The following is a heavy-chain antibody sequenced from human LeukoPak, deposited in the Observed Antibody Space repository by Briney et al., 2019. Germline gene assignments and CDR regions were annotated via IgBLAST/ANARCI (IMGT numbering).Heavy chain of an antibody. CDR3: ARDRNIVVVAPEPNWFDP. J-gene: IGHJ5*02. CDR1: GYTFTDYF. D-gene: IGHD2-15*01. V-gene: IGHV1-18*04. Sequence: ASVKVSCRASGYTFTDYFIHWVRQAPGQGLEWMGWISAYNGNTNYAQKLQGRVTMTTDTSTSTAYMELRSLRSDDTAVYYCARDRNIVVVAPEPNWFDPWGQGTLVTVSS. CDR2: ISAYNGNT.